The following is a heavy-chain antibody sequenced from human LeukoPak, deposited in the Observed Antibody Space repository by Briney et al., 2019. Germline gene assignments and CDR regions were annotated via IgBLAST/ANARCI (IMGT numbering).Heavy chain of an antibody. CDR1: GFSVSSNY. D-gene: IGHD3-3*01. CDR2: IYSGGRT. V-gene: IGHV3-53*01. Sequence: GGSLRLSCVASGFSVSSNYLSWVRQAPGKGLDWVSVIYSGGRTYYADSVKGRFTISRDNSKNTLYLQMNSLRAEDTAVYYCAKDWIGSIPRGAFDIWGQGTMVTVSS. J-gene: IGHJ3*02. CDR3: AKDWIGSIPRGAFDI.